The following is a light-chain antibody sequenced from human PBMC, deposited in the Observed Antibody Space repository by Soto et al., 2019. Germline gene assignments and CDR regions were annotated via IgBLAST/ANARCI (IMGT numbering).Light chain of an antibody. J-gene: IGKJ4*01. CDR2: AAS. CDR3: LQDNNYPLT. Sequence: AIQMTQSPSSLSASVGDRVTITCRASQGIRNDLDWYQQKPGKAPKLLIYAASTLQRGVPSRFSGSGSGTDFTLTISSLRPEDFATYYCLQDNNYPLTFGGGTEVEV. V-gene: IGKV1-6*01. CDR1: QGIRND.